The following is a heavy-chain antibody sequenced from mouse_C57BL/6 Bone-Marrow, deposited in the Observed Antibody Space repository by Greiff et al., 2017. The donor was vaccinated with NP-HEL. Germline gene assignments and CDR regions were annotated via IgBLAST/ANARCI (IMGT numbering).Heavy chain of an antibody. Sequence: QVQLQQSGAELARPGASVKLSCKASGYTFTSYGISWVKQRTGQGLEWIGEIYPRSGNTYYNEKFKGKATLTADKSSSTAYMELRSLTSEDSAVYFCARIGLLFFYYSNYDCWGQGTTLTVSS. V-gene: IGHV1-81*01. CDR2: IYPRSGNT. D-gene: IGHD2-5*01. CDR3: ARIGLLFFYYSNYDC. J-gene: IGHJ2*01. CDR1: GYTFTSYG.